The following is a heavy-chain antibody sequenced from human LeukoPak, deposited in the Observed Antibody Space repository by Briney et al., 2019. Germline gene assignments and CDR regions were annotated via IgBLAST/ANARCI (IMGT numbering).Heavy chain of an antibody. CDR3: ARNYYDSSGYFHDAFDI. Sequence: PSETLSLTCTVSGGSISSYYWSWIRQPAGKGLEWIGRIYTSGSTNYNPSLKSRVTMSVDTSKNQFSLKLSSVTAADTAVYYCARNYYDSSGYFHDAFDIWGQGTMVTVSS. D-gene: IGHD3-22*01. J-gene: IGHJ3*02. V-gene: IGHV4-4*07. CDR2: IYTSGST. CDR1: GGSISSYY.